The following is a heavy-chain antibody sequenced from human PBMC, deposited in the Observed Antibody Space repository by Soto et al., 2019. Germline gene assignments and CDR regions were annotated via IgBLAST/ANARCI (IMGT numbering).Heavy chain of an antibody. CDR2: IIPIYGTA. D-gene: IGHD3-3*01. J-gene: IGHJ5*02. CDR1: GGTFSSYA. V-gene: IGHV1-69*05. CDR3: ARDSGEYYDFWSGYRGWFDP. Sequence: GASVKVSCKASGGTFSSYAISWVRQAPGQGLEWMGGIIPIYGTANYAQKLQGRVTMTTDASTSTAYMELRSLRSDDTAVYYCARDSGEYYDFWSGYRGWFDPWGQGTLVTAPQ.